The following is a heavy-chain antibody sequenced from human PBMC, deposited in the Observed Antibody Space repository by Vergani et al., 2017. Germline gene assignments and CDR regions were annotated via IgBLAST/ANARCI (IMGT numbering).Heavy chain of an antibody. CDR2: IYYSGST. CDR3: ARGTAGYSFDY. CDR1: GGSISSYY. V-gene: IGHV4-59*01. J-gene: IGHJ4*02. D-gene: IGHD5-24*01. Sequence: QVQLQESGPGPVKPSQTLSLTCTVSGGSISSYYWSWIRQPPGKGLEWIGYIYYSGSTNYNPSLKSRVTISVDTSKNQFSLKLSSVTAADTAVYYCARGTAGYSFDYWGQGTLVTVSS.